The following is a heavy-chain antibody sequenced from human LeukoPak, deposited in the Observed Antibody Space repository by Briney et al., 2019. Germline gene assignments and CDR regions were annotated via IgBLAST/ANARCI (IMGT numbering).Heavy chain of an antibody. J-gene: IGHJ4*02. CDR1: GFTFDDYA. CDR2: ISWNSGSI. CDR3: ASLRIAAAVTRDY. Sequence: SGGSLRLSCAASGFTFDDYAMHWVRQAPGKGLEWVSGISWNSGSIGYADSVKGRFTISRDNAKNSLYLQMNSLRAEDMALYYCASLRIAAAVTRDYWGQGTLVTVSS. V-gene: IGHV3-9*03. D-gene: IGHD6-13*01.